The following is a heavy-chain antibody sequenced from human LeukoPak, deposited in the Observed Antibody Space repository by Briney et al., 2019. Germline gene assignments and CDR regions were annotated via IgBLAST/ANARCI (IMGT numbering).Heavy chain of an antibody. J-gene: IGHJ4*02. CDR3: ARALYSMTTVTTEYWFDY. D-gene: IGHD4-17*01. V-gene: IGHV4-30-4*01. CDR1: GGSISSGDYY. Sequence: SETLSLTCTVSGGSISSGDYYWSWIRQPPGKGLEWIGYIYYSGSTYYNPSLQSRVIISVDTSKNQFSLRLTSVTAADTAVYYCARALYSMTTVTTEYWFDYWGQGTLVTVSS. CDR2: IYYSGST.